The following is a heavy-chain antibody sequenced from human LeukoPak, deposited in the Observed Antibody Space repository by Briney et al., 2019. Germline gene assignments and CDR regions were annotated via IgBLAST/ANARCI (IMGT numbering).Heavy chain of an antibody. CDR2: ISGYNDNA. J-gene: IGHJ4*02. Sequence: GASVKVSCKASGYIFTKYGISWVRQAPGQGLEWVGWISGYNDNAHCAQKLQGRGTMTRETSTSTVYMELRSLSSDDTAIYYCARDGNDVMDYWGQGTQVTVSS. CDR3: ARDGNDVMDY. V-gene: IGHV1-18*01. CDR1: GYIFTKYG. D-gene: IGHD1-1*01.